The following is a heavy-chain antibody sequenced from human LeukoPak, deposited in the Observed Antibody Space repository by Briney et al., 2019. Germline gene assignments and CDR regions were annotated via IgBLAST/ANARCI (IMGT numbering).Heavy chain of an antibody. CDR3: ARDRRRYCSGGSCYSGYYYYMDV. CDR2: IYYSGST. J-gene: IGHJ6*03. CDR1: GGSISIYY. D-gene: IGHD2-15*01. Sequence: SETLSLTCTVSGGSISIYYWSWIRQPPGKGLERIGYIYYSGSTNYNPSLKSRVTISVDTSKNQFSLKLSSVTAADTAVYYCARDRRRYCSGGSCYSGYYYYMDVWGKGTTVTVSS. V-gene: IGHV4-59*01.